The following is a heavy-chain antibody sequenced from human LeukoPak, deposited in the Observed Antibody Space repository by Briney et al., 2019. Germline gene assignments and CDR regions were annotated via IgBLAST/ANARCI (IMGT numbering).Heavy chain of an antibody. D-gene: IGHD1-26*01. CDR2: IYYSGST. CDR3: ARQYSGSYYYAFDI. Sequence: SEALSLTCTVSGGSISSSSYYWGWIRQPPGKGLEWIGSIYYSGSTYYNPSLKSRVTISVDTSKNQFSLKLSSVTAADTAVYYCARQYSGSYYYAFDIWGQGTMVTVSS. J-gene: IGHJ3*02. CDR1: GGSISSSSYY. V-gene: IGHV4-39*01.